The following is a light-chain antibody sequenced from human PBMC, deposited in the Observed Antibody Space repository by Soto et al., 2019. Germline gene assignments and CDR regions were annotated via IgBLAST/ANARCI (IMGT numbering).Light chain of an antibody. V-gene: IGKV3-11*01. CDR3: HQRSNWPLT. J-gene: IGKJ3*01. Sequence: EIVLTQSPATLSLSPGERATLSCRASLSVSNYLAWYQQKPGQAPRLLIYDASNRATGIPARFSGSGSGTDFTLTISSLEPEDFAVYYCHQRSNWPLTFGPGTKVDIK. CDR1: LSVSNY. CDR2: DAS.